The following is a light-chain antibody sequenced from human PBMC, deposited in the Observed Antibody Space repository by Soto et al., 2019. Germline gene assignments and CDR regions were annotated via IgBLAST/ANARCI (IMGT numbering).Light chain of an antibody. Sequence: IVLTQSPATLSLSPGERATLSCRASQSVSSNLAWYQQKPGQAPRLLIYDASTRATGIPARFSGSGSGTEFTLTISSLQSEDFAVYYCQQYNNWPGTFGQGTKVDIK. CDR2: DAS. V-gene: IGKV3-15*01. CDR1: QSVSSN. CDR3: QQYNNWPGT. J-gene: IGKJ1*01.